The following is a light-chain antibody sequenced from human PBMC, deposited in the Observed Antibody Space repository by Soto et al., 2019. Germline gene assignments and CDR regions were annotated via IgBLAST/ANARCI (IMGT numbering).Light chain of an antibody. V-gene: IGLV8-61*01. CDR3: VLYMGSGIWVV. J-gene: IGLJ2*01. Sequence: QTVVTQEPSCSVSPGGTVTLTCGLSSGSVSTSYYPSWYQQTPGQAPRTLIYSTNTRSSGVPDRFSGSILGNKAALTITGAQADDESDYYCVLYMGSGIWVVFGGGTKLTVL. CDR1: SGSVSTSYY. CDR2: STN.